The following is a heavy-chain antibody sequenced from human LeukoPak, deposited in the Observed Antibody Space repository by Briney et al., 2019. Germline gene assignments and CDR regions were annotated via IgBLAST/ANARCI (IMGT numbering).Heavy chain of an antibody. CDR1: GXSFSGYY. CDR3: ARVGDQYSSSPLNYFDY. Sequence: KPSETLSLTCAFYGXSFSGYYRSWTRQPPGKGLESMGEINQSGSTNYNPSLKSRVTISVDTSKNQFSLKLSSMTAADTAVYYCARVGDQYSSSPLNYFDYWGQGTLVTVSS. J-gene: IGHJ4*02. CDR2: INQSGST. V-gene: IGHV4-34*01. D-gene: IGHD6-13*01.